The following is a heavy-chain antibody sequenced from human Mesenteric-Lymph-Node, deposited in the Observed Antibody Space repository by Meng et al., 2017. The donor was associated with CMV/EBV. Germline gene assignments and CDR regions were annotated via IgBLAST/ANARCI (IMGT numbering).Heavy chain of an antibody. J-gene: IGHJ6*02. D-gene: IGHD2-2*01. CDR3: ARGYCSSTSCFLTQYYYYYGMDV. CDR2: IYPGDSAT. Sequence: GESLKISCKGSGYSFTSYWIGWVRHMPGKGLEWLGIIYPGDSATRYSPSFHGQVTISVDRSISTAYLQWSSLKASDTAMYYCARGYCSSTSCFLTQYYYYYGMDVWGQGTTVTVSS. V-gene: IGHV5-51*01. CDR1: GYSFTSYW.